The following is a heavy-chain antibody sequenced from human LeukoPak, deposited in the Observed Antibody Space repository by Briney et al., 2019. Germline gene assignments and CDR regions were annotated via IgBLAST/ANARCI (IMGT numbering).Heavy chain of an antibody. Sequence: GGSLRLSCAASGFTFSSYGMHWVRQAPGKGLEWVAFIRYDGSNKYYADSVKGRFTTSRDNSKNTLSLQMISLRAEDTALYYCAKGLKTAVGPYMGYHYYMDVWGKGTTVTVSS. D-gene: IGHD5-18*01. V-gene: IGHV3-30*02. CDR3: AKGLKTAVGPYMGYHYYMDV. CDR2: IRYDGSNK. J-gene: IGHJ6*03. CDR1: GFTFSSYG.